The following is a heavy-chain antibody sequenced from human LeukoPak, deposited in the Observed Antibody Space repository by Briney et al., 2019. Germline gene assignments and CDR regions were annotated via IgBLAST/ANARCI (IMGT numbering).Heavy chain of an antibody. Sequence: PSQTLSLTCTISGGSISSGSHFWSWIRQPAGKGLEWIGRMYASGSTNYNPSLKSRVTISVDTSKNQFSLKLSSVTAADTAVYYCAREYSSSWYLGDYYYYYMDVWGKGTTVTISS. V-gene: IGHV4-61*02. CDR1: GGSISSGSHF. CDR2: MYASGST. CDR3: AREYSSSWYLGDYYYYYMDV. J-gene: IGHJ6*03. D-gene: IGHD6-13*01.